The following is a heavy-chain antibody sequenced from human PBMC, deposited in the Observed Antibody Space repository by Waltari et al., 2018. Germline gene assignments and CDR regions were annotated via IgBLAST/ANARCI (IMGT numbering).Heavy chain of an antibody. D-gene: IGHD6-6*01. V-gene: IGHV3-11*04. Sequence: QVQRVESGGGLVRPGGSLRPSCAAHGFTFSAYSRSWIRQAPGKGLEWVSYISSSGSTIYYADSVKGRFTISRDNAKNSLYLQMNSLRAEDTAVYYCASMSIAARYVDYWGQGTLVTVSS. CDR3: ASMSIAARYVDY. CDR1: GFTFSAYS. J-gene: IGHJ4*02. CDR2: ISSSGSTI.